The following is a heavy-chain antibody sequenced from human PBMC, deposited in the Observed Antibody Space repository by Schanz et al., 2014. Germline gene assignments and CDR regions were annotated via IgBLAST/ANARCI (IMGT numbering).Heavy chain of an antibody. J-gene: IGHJ4*02. CDR2: ISYDGSNK. CDR1: GFTLSSYA. Sequence: QVQLVESGGGVVQPGRSLRLSCAAYGFTLSSYAMHWVRQAPGKGLEWVAVISYDGSNKYYADSVKGRFTVSRDNSKNTVYLQMNRLRAEDTAVYYCARGTDWNLHYWGQGTLVTVSS. V-gene: IGHV3-30*14. D-gene: IGHD1-1*01. CDR3: ARGTDWNLHY.